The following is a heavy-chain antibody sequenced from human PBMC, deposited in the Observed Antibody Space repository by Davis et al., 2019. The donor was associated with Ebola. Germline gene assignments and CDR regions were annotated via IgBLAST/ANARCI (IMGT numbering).Heavy chain of an antibody. CDR3: ARDSGSYGPDAFDI. J-gene: IGHJ3*02. CDR1: GFTFSAYY. CDR2: ISSSGTLK. Sequence: PGGSLRLSCSVSGFTFSAYYIGWIRQAPGMGLEWVSYISSSGTLKSYADSVKGRFTISRDNAKNSLYLQMNSLRAEDTAIYYCARDSGSYGPDAFDIWGQGTMVTVSS. V-gene: IGHV3-11*04. D-gene: IGHD1-26*01.